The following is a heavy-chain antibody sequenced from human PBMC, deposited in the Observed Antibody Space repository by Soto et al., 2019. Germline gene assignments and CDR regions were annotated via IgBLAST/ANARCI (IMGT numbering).Heavy chain of an antibody. CDR2: IYYSGST. Sequence: PSETLSLTCTVSGGSISSSSYYWGWIRQPPGKGLEWIGSIYYSGSTYYNPSLKSRVTISVDTSKNQFSLKLSSVTAADTAVYYCARGASRLRWDYYYGMDVWGQGTTVTVSS. CDR1: GGSISSSSYY. CDR3: ARGASRLRWDYYYGMDV. V-gene: IGHV4-39*01. J-gene: IGHJ6*02. D-gene: IGHD4-17*01.